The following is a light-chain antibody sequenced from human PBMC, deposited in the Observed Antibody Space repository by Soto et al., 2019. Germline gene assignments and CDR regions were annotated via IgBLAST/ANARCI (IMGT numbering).Light chain of an antibody. V-gene: IGKV3D-15*01. J-gene: IGKJ5*01. Sequence: EIMLTMSAATLSVYPGERTTLSCRDSQSVSSNLAWYQQKSGQPPRLLIYDASTRATGFPARFSGSGSGTEFTLTITCLQSEDFAVYYCQQYNLWPPITFCQGTRLEI. CDR1: QSVSSN. CDR3: QQYNLWPPIT. CDR2: DAS.